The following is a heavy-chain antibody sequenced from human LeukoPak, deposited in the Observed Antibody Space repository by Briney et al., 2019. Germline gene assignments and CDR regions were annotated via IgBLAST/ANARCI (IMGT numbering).Heavy chain of an antibody. D-gene: IGHD6-19*01. CDR3: AKDGLCPSVCPTKIDVAGYVDS. V-gene: IGHV3-23*01. Sequence: AGTLRLSCAASGFTFSIFTMNWVRQAPGKGLEWVSIINNNGATTYYTDSVKGRFTISRHNSNNTVYLQMNSLRAEDTAIYYCAKDGLCPSVCPTKIDVAGYVDSWGQGTLVTVSA. CDR2: INNNGATT. J-gene: IGHJ4*02. CDR1: GFTFSIFT.